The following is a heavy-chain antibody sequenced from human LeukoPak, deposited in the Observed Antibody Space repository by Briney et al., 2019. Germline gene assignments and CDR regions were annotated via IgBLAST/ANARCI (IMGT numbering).Heavy chain of an antibody. V-gene: IGHV3-23*01. CDR1: GFTFSNHG. D-gene: IGHD5-18*01. J-gene: IGHJ4*02. Sequence: PGGSLRLSCAASGFTFSNHGMNWVRQAPGKGLEWVSGISPSGDITYYADSVKGRFTISRDNSKNTLYLQMNSLRAEDTAVYYCAKRIQSAMATGYWGQGTLVTVSS. CDR2: ISPSGDIT. CDR3: AKRIQSAMATGY.